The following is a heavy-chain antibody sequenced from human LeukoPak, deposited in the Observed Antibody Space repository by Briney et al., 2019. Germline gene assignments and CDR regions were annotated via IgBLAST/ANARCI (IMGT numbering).Heavy chain of an antibody. V-gene: IGHV1-18*01. D-gene: IGHD1-26*01. J-gene: IGHJ5*02. CDR3: ARDWDGRSDCLDP. CDR1: GYQFTTIV. CDR2: ISGRSDDE. Sequence: ASVKVSCQAPGYQFTTIVIRWVRQAPGHGLEWMGYISGRSDDENYGQNFPGRLTMTTDAATSTAYMELGSLTSDDTAVYYCARDWDGRSDCLDPWGQGTLVIVSS.